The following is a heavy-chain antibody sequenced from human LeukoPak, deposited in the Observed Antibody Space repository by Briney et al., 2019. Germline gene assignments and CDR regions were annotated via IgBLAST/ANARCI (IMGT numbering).Heavy chain of an antibody. CDR1: GGSIGSSSYY. Sequence: SETLSLTCTVSGGSIGSSSYYWGWIRQPPGKGLEWIGSIYYSGSTYYNPSLKSRVTISVDTSKNQFSLKLSSVTAADTAVYYCARRGQHDYYYYMHVWGKGTTVTVSS. CDR2: IYYSGST. V-gene: IGHV4-39*07. CDR3: ARRGQHDYYYYMHV. J-gene: IGHJ6*03. D-gene: IGHD2-2*01.